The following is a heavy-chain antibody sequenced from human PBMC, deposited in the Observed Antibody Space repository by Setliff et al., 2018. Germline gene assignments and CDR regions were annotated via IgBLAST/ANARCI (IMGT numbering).Heavy chain of an antibody. Sequence: SETLSLTCAVSGASIRNNYYWGWIRQYPGTGLAWIGSIFYNGMAYYNPSLKSRVTMSVDTSKNQFSLRLRSVTAADTAFYHCATSYLTLEAAFDVWGQGTMVTVSS. V-gene: IGHV4-38-2*01. J-gene: IGHJ3*01. CDR2: IFYNGMA. CDR1: GASIRNNYY. D-gene: IGHD1-1*01. CDR3: ATSYLTLEAAFDV.